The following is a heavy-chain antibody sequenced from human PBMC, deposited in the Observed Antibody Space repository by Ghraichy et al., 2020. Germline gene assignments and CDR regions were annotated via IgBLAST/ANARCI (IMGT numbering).Heavy chain of an antibody. Sequence: LRLSCAVYGGSFSGYYWTWIRQPPGKGLEWIGEINHGGSTNYNPSLKSRVTISVDTSKNQISLKLSSVTAADTAVYYCARGIGKRDYYGSGSYYIRWGQGTLVTVSS. CDR3: ARGIGKRDYYGSGSYYIR. J-gene: IGHJ4*02. V-gene: IGHV4-34*01. CDR1: GGSFSGYY. D-gene: IGHD3-10*01. CDR2: INHGGST.